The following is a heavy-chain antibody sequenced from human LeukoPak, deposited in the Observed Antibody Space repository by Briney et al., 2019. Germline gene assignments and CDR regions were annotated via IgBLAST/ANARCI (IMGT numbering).Heavy chain of an antibody. J-gene: IGHJ4*02. CDR1: GYTFTGYY. CDR2: INPNTGGT. D-gene: IGHD4-17*01. Sequence: ASVKVSCKASGYTFTGYYIHWVRQAPGQGLEWMGWINPNTGGTHYALKFQGRVTMTRDTSISTAYMELSRLRSDDTAVYYCARVTLTTVTASDYWGQGTLVTVSS. V-gene: IGHV1-2*02. CDR3: ARVTLTTVTASDY.